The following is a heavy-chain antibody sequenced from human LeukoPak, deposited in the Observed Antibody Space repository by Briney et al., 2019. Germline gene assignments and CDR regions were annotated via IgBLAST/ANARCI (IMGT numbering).Heavy chain of an antibody. J-gene: IGHJ4*02. CDR3: ARRLRYAYCSGGSCGGIDY. V-gene: IGHV4-34*01. CDR2: INHSGST. CDR1: GGSFSGYY. Sequence: PSETLPLTCAVYGGSFSGYYWSWIRQPPGKGLEWIGEINHSGSTNYNPSLKSRVTISVDMSRNQFSLKLSSVTAADTAVFYCARRLRYAYCSGGSCGGIDYWGQGTLVTVSS. D-gene: IGHD2-15*01.